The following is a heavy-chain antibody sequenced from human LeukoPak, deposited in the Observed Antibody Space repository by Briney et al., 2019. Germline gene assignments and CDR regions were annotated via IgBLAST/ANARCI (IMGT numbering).Heavy chain of an antibody. V-gene: IGHV1-24*01. D-gene: IGHD1-1*01. CDR1: GYTHTELS. CDR2: FDPEDGET. J-gene: IGHJ6*02. Sequence: GASVKVSCKVSGYTHTELSLHWVRQAPGKGLEWMGRFDPEDGETIYARKFQGRVTMTEGTSTDTAYMELSSLRSEDTAVYFCAVSLTTGGYYGMDVWGQGTTVTVSS. CDR3: AVSLTTGGYYGMDV.